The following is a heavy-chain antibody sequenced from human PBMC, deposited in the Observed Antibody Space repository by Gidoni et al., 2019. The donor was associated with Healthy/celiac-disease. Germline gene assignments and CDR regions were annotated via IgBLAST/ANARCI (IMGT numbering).Heavy chain of an antibody. Sequence: EVQLLESGGGLVQPGGSLRLSCAASGFTFSSYAMSWVRQAPGKGLEWVSAISGSGGSTYYADSVKGRFTISRDNSKNTLYLQMNSLRAEDTAVYYCAKVGQAAGPYYDSINTMFDYWGQGTPATVSS. CDR3: AKVGQAAGPYYDSINTMFDY. V-gene: IGHV3-23*01. J-gene: IGHJ4*02. CDR2: ISGSGGST. D-gene: IGHD3-22*01. CDR1: GFTFSSYA.